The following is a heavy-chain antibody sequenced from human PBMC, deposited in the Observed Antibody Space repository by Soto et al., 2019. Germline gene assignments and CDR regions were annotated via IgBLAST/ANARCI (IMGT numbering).Heavy chain of an antibody. CDR2: ISSSSSYI. CDR3: ASDLWFGEPGLDY. J-gene: IGHJ4*02. V-gene: IGHV3-21*01. CDR1: GFTFSSYS. Sequence: GGSLRLSCAASGFTFSSYSMNWVRQAPGKGLEWVSSISSSSSYIYYADSVKGRFTISRDNAKNSLYLQMNSLRAEDTAVYYCASDLWFGEPGLDYWGQGTLVTVSS. D-gene: IGHD3-10*01.